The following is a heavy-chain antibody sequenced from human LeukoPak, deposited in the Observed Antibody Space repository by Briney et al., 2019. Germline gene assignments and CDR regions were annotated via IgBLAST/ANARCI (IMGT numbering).Heavy chain of an antibody. CDR2: IKQDGSEK. CDR3: ARAPLRGVNSFDY. CDR1: GLTFSSSW. Sequence: PGGSLRLSCAASGLTFSSSWMSWVRQSPGKGLEWVANIKQDGSEKYYVDSVKGRFTISKDNAKNSLYLQMNSLRAEDTAVYYCARAPLRGVNSFDYWGQGTLVTVSS. D-gene: IGHD3-10*01. V-gene: IGHV3-7*01. J-gene: IGHJ4*02.